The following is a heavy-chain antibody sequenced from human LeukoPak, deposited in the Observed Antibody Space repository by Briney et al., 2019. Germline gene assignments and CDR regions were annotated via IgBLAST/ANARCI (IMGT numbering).Heavy chain of an antibody. J-gene: IGHJ3*01. CDR3: ANEYTKGDV. CDR2: ITGGGTST. Sequence: GGSLRLSCVASGFTSSNYVMNWVRQAPGKGLECVSGITGGGTSTYYADSVKGRFTISRDNSKNTLYLQMNSLRAEDTAIYYCANEYTKGDVWGQGTTVTVSS. D-gene: IGHD2-8*01. V-gene: IGHV3-23*01. CDR1: GFTSSNYV.